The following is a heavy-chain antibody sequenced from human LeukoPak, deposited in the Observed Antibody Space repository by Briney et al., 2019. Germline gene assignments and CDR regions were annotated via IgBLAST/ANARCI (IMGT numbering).Heavy chain of an antibody. Sequence: PSETLSLICTVFGGSISSYYWSWIRQPAREGMEWIVRMYTSGSTNYSPSLKTRVTMSVDTSKNQFSLKLSSVTAADTAVYYCARDTGYYFGSGNYLYYFDYWGQGTLVTVSS. CDR2: MYTSGST. CDR3: ARDTGYYFGSGNYLYYFDY. D-gene: IGHD3-10*01. V-gene: IGHV4-4*07. J-gene: IGHJ4*02. CDR1: GGSISSYY.